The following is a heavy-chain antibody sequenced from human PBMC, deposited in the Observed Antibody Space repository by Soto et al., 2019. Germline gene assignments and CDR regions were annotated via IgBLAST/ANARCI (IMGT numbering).Heavy chain of an antibody. D-gene: IGHD2-15*01. V-gene: IGHV5-10-1*01. CDR3: ARLRGYCSGGSCYLRSAFDI. CDR1: GYSFTSYW. J-gene: IGHJ3*02. Sequence: PGESLKISCKGSGYSFTSYWISWVRQMPGKGLEWMGRIDPSDSYTNYSPSFQGHATISADKSISTAYLQWSSLKASDTAMYYCARLRGYCSGGSCYLRSAFDIWGQGTMVTVS. CDR2: IDPSDSYT.